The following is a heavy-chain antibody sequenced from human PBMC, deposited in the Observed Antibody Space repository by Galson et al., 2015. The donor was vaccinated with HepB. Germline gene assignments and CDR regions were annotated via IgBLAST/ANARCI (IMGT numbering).Heavy chain of an antibody. D-gene: IGHD2-21*02. CDR1: GFTFSSYA. CDR3: ARKGDCGGWAFDI. J-gene: IGHJ3*02. Sequence: SLRLSCAASGFTFSSYAMNWVRQAPGQGLEWVSYISSSGSTIYYADSVKGRFTISRDNAKNSLYLQMNSLRAEDTAVYYCARKGDCGGWAFDIWGQGTMVTVSS. CDR2: ISSSGSTI. V-gene: IGHV3-48*03.